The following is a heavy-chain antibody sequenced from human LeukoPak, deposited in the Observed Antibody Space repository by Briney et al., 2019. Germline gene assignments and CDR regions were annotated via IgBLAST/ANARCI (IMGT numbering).Heavy chain of an antibody. J-gene: IGHJ4*02. Sequence: GGSLRLSCAASGFTVSSNYMSWVRQAPGKGLEWVSVIYSGGSTYYADSVKGRFTISRDNSKNTLYLQMNSLRAEDTAVYYCARSRFTMIEHYVDYWGQGTLVTVPS. D-gene: IGHD3-22*01. CDR2: IYSGGST. CDR3: ARSRFTMIEHYVDY. CDR1: GFTVSSNY. V-gene: IGHV3-66*01.